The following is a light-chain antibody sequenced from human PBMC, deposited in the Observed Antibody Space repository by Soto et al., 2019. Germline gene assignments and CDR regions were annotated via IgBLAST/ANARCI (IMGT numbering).Light chain of an antibody. CDR3: QSYDSSLSGSV. Sequence: QSVLTQPPSVSGAPGQRVTISCTGSSSNIGAGYDVHWYQQLPGTAPKLLIYANNNRPSGVPDRFSGSKSGTSASLAITGLQAEDEADYYGQSYDSSLSGSVFGGGTKLTVL. CDR1: SSNIGAGYD. CDR2: ANN. J-gene: IGLJ3*02. V-gene: IGLV1-40*01.